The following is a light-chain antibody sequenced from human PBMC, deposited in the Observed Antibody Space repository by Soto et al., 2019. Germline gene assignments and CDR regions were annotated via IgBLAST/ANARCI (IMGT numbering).Light chain of an antibody. Sequence: EIVLPQSPGTLSLSPGERATLSCRASQTVTSNYLAWHQQKPGQTPRLLIYGASSRATGIPDRFSGSGSGTDFTLTISRLEPEDFAVYYCQQHGSSPITFGQGTRLEIK. J-gene: IGKJ5*01. V-gene: IGKV3-20*01. CDR2: GAS. CDR3: QQHGSSPIT. CDR1: QTVTSNY.